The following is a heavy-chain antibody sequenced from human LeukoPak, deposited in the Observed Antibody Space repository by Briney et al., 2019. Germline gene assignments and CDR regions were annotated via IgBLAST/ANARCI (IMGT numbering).Heavy chain of an antibody. J-gene: IGHJ4*02. Sequence: GGSLRLSCAASGFTVSSNYMSWVRQAPGKGLEWVSVIYSGGSTYYADSVKGRFTISRDNAKNSLYLQMNSLRAEDTAVYYCARDGYSGYDAARYWGQGTLVTVSS. V-gene: IGHV3-53*01. D-gene: IGHD5-12*01. CDR3: ARDGYSGYDAARY. CDR2: IYSGGST. CDR1: GFTVSSNY.